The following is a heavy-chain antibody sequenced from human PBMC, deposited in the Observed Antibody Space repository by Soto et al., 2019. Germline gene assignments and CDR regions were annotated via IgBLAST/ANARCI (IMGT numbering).Heavy chain of an antibody. Sequence: SETLSLTCTVSGGSVSSGSYYWSWIRQPPGKGLEWIGYIYYSGSTNYNPSLKSRVTISVDTSKNQFSLKLSSVTAADTAVYYCARDLAYRSYYYDSSGLLGGDAFDIWGQGTMVTV. D-gene: IGHD3-22*01. CDR2: IYYSGST. V-gene: IGHV4-61*01. CDR3: ARDLAYRSYYYDSSGLLGGDAFDI. CDR1: GGSVSSGSYY. J-gene: IGHJ3*02.